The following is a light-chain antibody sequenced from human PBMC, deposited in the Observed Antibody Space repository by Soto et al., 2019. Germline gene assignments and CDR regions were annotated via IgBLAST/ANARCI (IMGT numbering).Light chain of an antibody. J-gene: IGLJ3*02. CDR1: TSNIGAGYD. CDR3: QSYDSSLSALV. V-gene: IGLV1-40*01. CDR2: TNS. Sequence: QSVLTQPPSVSGAPGQGVTISCAGTTSNIGAGYDVHWYQQVPGTAPKLLIYTNSNRPSGVPDRFSGSKSGTSASLAITGLHAADEADYYCQSYDSSLSALVFGGGTKLTVL.